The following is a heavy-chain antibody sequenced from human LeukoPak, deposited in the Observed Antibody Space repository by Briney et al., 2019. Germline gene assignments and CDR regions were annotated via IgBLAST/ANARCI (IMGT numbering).Heavy chain of an antibody. CDR1: GGSISSYY. CDR2: IYYSGST. CDR3: AREYPEGSSWYYFDY. J-gene: IGHJ4*02. Sequence: SETLSLTCTVSGGSISSYYWSWIRQPPGKGLEWIGYIYYSGSTNYNPSLKSRVTISVGTSKNQFSLKLSSVTAADTAVYYCAREYPEGSSWYYFDYWGQGTLVTVSS. D-gene: IGHD6-13*01. V-gene: IGHV4-59*12.